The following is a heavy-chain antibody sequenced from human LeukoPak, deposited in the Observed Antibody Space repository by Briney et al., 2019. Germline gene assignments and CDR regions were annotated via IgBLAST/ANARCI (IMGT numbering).Heavy chain of an antibody. CDR1: RFSFDDYG. Sequence: GGGLRLSCVASRFSFDDYGLSWVRQAPATGLEWVSGVNWNVGSTEYADSLKGRFTISRDNAKNSLYLQINSLRAEDTALYYCARDSPGSIAAAQYGMDVWGQGTTVTVSS. CDR2: VNWNVGST. J-gene: IGHJ6*02. D-gene: IGHD6-13*01. V-gene: IGHV3-20*04. CDR3: ARDSPGSIAAAQYGMDV.